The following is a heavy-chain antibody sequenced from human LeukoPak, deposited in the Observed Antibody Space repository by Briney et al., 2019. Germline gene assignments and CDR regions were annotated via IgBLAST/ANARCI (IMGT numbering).Heavy chain of an antibody. CDR1: RFTFSSYA. CDR2: ISSNGGST. CDR3: ARGMGYSYGDY. D-gene: IGHD5-18*01. V-gene: IGHV3-64*01. Sequence: GGSLRLSCAASRFTFSSYAMHWVRQAPGKGLEYVSAISSNGGSTYYANSVKGRFTISRDNSKNTLYLQMGSLRAEDMAVYYCARGMGYSYGDYWGQGTLVTVSS. J-gene: IGHJ4*02.